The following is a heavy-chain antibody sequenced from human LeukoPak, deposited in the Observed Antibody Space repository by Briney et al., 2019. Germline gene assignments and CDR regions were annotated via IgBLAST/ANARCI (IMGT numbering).Heavy chain of an antibody. D-gene: IGHD3-22*01. V-gene: IGHV3-9*01. J-gene: IGHJ4*02. CDR2: ISWNSGSI. CDR1: GFTFDDYA. CDR3: AKDMGWYYYDSSGSKGFDY. Sequence: QPGGSLRLSCAASGFTFDDYAMHWVRQAPGKGLEWVSGISWNSGSIGYADSVKGRFTISRDNAKNSLYLQMNSLRAEDTALYYCAKDMGWYYYDSSGSKGFDYWDQGTLVTVSS.